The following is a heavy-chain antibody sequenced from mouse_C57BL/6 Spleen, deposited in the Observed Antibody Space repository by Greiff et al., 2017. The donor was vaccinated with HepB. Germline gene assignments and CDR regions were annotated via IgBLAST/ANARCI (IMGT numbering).Heavy chain of an antibody. CDR3: VRHGLGHYAMDY. J-gene: IGHJ4*01. CDR1: GFSFNTYA. D-gene: IGHD3-1*01. Sequence: EVKLQESGGGLVQPKGSLKLSCAASGFSFNTYAMNWVRQAPGKGLEWVARIRSKSNNYATYYADSVKDRFTISRDDSESMLYLQMNNLKTEDTAMYYCVRHGLGHYAMDYWGQGTSVTVSS. V-gene: IGHV10-1*01. CDR2: IRSKSNNYAT.